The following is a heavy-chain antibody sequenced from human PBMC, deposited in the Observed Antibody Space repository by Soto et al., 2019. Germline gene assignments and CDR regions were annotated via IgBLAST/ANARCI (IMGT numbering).Heavy chain of an antibody. Sequence: EVQLVESGGGLVQPGGSLRLSCAVSGFTVSGNYMSWVRQAPGKGLEWVSVLYSGGTTYYADSVKGRFTISRRNSNNTLFLQMDSLRVDDTAIYYCARPAWGLWFGYMDVWGKGTTVTVSS. CDR2: LYSGGTT. J-gene: IGHJ6*03. CDR1: GFTVSGNY. CDR3: ARPAWGLWFGYMDV. D-gene: IGHD3-10*01. V-gene: IGHV3-53*04.